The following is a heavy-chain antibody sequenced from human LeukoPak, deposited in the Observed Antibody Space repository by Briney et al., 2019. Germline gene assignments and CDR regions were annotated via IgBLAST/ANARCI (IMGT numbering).Heavy chain of an antibody. CDR1: GFTFSSYA. V-gene: IGHV3-23*01. Sequence: GGSLRLSCAASGFTFSSYAMSWVRQAPGKGLEWVSGITGSGATTYYADSVKGRFTISRDNSKNTLYLQMNSLRAEDTAVYFCAKRPTTTTRDYWGQGTLVTVSS. CDR2: ITGSGATT. J-gene: IGHJ4*02. D-gene: IGHD4-11*01. CDR3: AKRPTTTTRDY.